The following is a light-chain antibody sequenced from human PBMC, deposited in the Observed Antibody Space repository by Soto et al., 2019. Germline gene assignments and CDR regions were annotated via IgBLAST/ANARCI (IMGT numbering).Light chain of an antibody. CDR3: SSYTATRTYV. CDR2: EVS. Sequence: QSALAQPASVSGSPGQSITISCSGTSSDVGRYNYVSWYQQHPGTAPKLMIYEVSNRPSGVSNRFSGSKSGDTASLTISGLQAEDEADYYCSSYTATRTYVFGTGTKVTVL. CDR1: SSDVGRYNY. V-gene: IGLV2-14*01. J-gene: IGLJ1*01.